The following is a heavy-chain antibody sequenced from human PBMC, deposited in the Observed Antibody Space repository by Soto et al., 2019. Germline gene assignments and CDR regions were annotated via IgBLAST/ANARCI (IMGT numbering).Heavy chain of an antibody. V-gene: IGHV3-23*01. J-gene: IGHJ4*02. CDR1: GFTFSTYT. Sequence: GGSLRLSCAASGFTFSTYTMNWVRQAPGKGLEWVSGISENGRFTYYADSVKGRFTISRDDSKKVMFLQMSSLRAGDTAVYYCAKSGPTNFFDHWGQGSLVTVSS. D-gene: IGHD1-26*01. CDR2: ISENGRFT. CDR3: AKSGPTNFFDH.